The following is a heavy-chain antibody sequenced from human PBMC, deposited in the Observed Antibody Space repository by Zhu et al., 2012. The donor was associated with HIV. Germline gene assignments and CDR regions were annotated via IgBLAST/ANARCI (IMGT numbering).Heavy chain of an antibody. V-gene: IGHV4-59*11. CDR3: ARARKAGYCSSTSCYAVFDY. Sequence: QVQLQESGPGLVKPSETLSLTCTVSGGSISSHYWSWIRQPPGKGLEWIGYIYYSGSTNYNPSLKSRVTISVDTSKNQFSLKLSSVTAADTAVYYCARARKAGYCSSTSCYAVFDYWGQGTLVTVSS. J-gene: IGHJ4*02. D-gene: IGHD2-2*03. CDR2: IYYSGST. CDR1: GGSISSHY.